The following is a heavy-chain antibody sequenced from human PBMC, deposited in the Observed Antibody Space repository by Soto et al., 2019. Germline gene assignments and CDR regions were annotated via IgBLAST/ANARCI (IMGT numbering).Heavy chain of an antibody. CDR2: IYYSGST. CDR3: ARVLVDTAMVTAFYFDY. CDR1: GGSISSGGYY. D-gene: IGHD5-18*01. Sequence: QVQLQESGPGLVKPSQTLSLTCTVSGGSISSGGYYWSWIRQHPGKGLEWIGYIYYSGSTYYNPSLKSRVTISVDTSKNQFSLNLSSVTAADTAVYYCARVLVDTAMVTAFYFDYWGQGTLVTVSS. J-gene: IGHJ4*02. V-gene: IGHV4-31*03.